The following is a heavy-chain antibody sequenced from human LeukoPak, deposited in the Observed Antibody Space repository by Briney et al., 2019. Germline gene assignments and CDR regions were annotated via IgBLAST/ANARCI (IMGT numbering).Heavy chain of an antibody. V-gene: IGHV3-74*01. J-gene: IGHJ4*02. CDR3: ARDEKIVGASGQDY. D-gene: IGHD1-26*01. CDR2: INTDGGDT. CDR1: GFTFVSYW. Sequence: GGSLRLSFAASGFTFVSYWMHWVRQAPGKGLVWVSRINTDGGDTIYADSVKGRFTISRDNAKNTLFLQMNSLRAEDTAVYYCARDEKIVGASGQDYWGQGTLVTVSS.